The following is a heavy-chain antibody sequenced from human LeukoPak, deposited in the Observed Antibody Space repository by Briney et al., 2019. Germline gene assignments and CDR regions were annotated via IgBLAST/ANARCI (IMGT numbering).Heavy chain of an antibody. J-gene: IGHJ4*02. V-gene: IGHV4-39*07. D-gene: IGHD2-15*01. Sequence: SETLSLTCTVSGGSISSYYWSWIRQPPGKGLEWIGIIYYSGSTYYNPSLKSRVTISVDRSKNQFSLKLSSVTAADTAVYYCARGLGYCDGGNCNHFDYWGQGTLVTVSS. CDR2: IYYSGST. CDR1: GGSISSYY. CDR3: ARGLGYCDGGNCNHFDY.